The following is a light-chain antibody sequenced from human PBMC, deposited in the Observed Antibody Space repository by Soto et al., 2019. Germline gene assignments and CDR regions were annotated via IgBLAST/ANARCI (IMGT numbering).Light chain of an antibody. J-gene: IGKJ4*01. V-gene: IGKV3-15*01. CDR2: GAS. CDR1: QSVSSN. Sequence: EIVMTQSPATLSVSPGERATLSCRASQSVSSNLAWYQQKPGQAPRLLIYGASTRATGIPARFSGSGSGTEFTFTISSLQSEDFAVYYCQQYNNWPQLVVTFGGGTKVEIK. CDR3: QQYNNWPQLVVT.